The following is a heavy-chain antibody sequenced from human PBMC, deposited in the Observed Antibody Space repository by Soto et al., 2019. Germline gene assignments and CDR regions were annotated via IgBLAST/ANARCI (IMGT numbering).Heavy chain of an antibody. CDR2: ISSGGST. V-gene: IGHV3-23*01. CDR1: GFTFSSYN. J-gene: IGHJ6*02. CDR3: AKGRSYYYYYGVDV. Sequence: PGGSLRLSCASSGFTFSSYNMNLVRQAPGKGLEWVSYISSGGSTYYADSVKGRFTISRDNSKSTLYLQMNSLRAEDTALYYCAKGRSYYYYYGVDVWGQGTTVTVSS.